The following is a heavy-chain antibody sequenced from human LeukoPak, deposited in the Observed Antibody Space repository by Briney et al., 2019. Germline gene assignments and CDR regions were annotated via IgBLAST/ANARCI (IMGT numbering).Heavy chain of an antibody. D-gene: IGHD1-26*01. V-gene: IGHV3-7*01. CDR1: GFTFSSYW. CDR2: MNIDGSEK. J-gene: IGHJ4*02. CDR3: ARDPVEWELLLDY. Sequence: GGSLRLSCAASGFTFSSYWMGWVRQAPGKRLEWVANMNIDGSEKYYADSAKGRFTISRDNARDSVYLQMNSLRVEDTAVYYCARDPVEWELLLDYWGQGTLVTVSS.